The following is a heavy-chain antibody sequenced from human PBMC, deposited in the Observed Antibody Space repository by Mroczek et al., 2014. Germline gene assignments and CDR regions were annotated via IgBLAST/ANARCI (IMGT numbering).Heavy chain of an antibody. CDR1: GGSFSGYY. V-gene: IGHV4-34*01. D-gene: IGHD3-3*01. Sequence: QVQLQESGAGLLKPSETLSLTCAVYGGSFSGYYWSWIRQPPGKGLEWIGEINHSGSTNYNPSLKSRVTISVDTSKNQFSLKLSSVTAADTAVYYCARVHRRFWSGYSGPNGAFDIWGQGTMVTVSS. J-gene: IGHJ3*02. CDR2: INHSGST. CDR3: ARVHRRFWSGYSGPNGAFDI.